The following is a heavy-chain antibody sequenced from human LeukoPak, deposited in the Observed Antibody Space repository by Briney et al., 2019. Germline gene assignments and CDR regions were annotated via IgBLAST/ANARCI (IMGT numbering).Heavy chain of an antibody. J-gene: IGHJ5*02. CDR3: ARGQLWQTGWFDP. CDR2: ISSTSSYI. Sequence: PGGSLRLSCAASGFTVSDYSLHWVRQPPGKGLEWVSCISSTSSYIYYADSVRGRFTISRDNAKNSLYLQMNSLRAEDTAVYYCARGQLWQTGWFDPWGQGTLVTVSS. CDR1: GFTVSDYS. V-gene: IGHV3-21*01. D-gene: IGHD5-18*01.